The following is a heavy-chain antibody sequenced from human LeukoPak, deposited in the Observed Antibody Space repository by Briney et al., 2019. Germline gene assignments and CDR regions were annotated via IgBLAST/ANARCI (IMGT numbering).Heavy chain of an antibody. CDR1: GGTFSSYA. J-gene: IGHJ4*02. D-gene: IGHD3-10*01. CDR3: ARGITMVRGAQRYYFDY. CDR2: IIPIFGTA. V-gene: IGHV1-69*05. Sequence: SVKVSCKASGGTFSSYAISWVRQAPGQGLEWMGGIIPIFGTANYAQKFQGRVTITTDESTSTAYMELSSLRPEDTAVYYCARGITMVRGAQRYYFDYWGQGTLVTVSS.